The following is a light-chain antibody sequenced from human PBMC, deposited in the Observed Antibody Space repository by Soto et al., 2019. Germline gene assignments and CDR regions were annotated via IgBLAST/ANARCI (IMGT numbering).Light chain of an antibody. CDR1: NIGSES. CDR3: QVWYSSTALYV. Sequence: SYELTQPPSVSVAPGQTARITCGGNNIGSESVHWYQQRPGQAPVLVVYDGSDRPSGIPERFSGSNSANTATLTISRVEAGDEADYYCQVWYSSTALYVFGSGTKVTVL. V-gene: IGLV3-21*02. J-gene: IGLJ1*01. CDR2: DGS.